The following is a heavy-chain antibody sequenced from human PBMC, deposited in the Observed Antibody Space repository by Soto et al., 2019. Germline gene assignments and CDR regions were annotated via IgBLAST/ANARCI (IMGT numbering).Heavy chain of an antibody. D-gene: IGHD5-12*01. CDR2: INSDGRST. CDR3: AIQAPYSGHESSYYFDY. Sequence: GSLRLCCAASGCTFISYGGHWVLQAPGKGLVWVSRINSDGRSTSYADSVKGRFPISRDNAKNTLYLQMNSLRAEDTAVYYCAIQAPYSGHESSYYFDYWGKGTLDTVSS. CDR1: GCTFISYG. V-gene: IGHV3-74*01. J-gene: IGHJ4*02.